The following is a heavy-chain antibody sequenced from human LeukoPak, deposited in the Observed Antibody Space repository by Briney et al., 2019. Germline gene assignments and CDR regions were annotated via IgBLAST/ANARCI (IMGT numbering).Heavy chain of an antibody. CDR2: IKEDGSEK. CDR1: GFTFSRDW. D-gene: IGHD6-19*01. J-gene: IGHJ4*02. Sequence: GGSLRLSCAASGFTFSRDWTAWVRQGPGKGLEWVDNIKEDGSEKNYVDSVKGRFTISRDNAENSIYLQMNGLRAEDTGVYYCATKDPYTSGWNYWGQGTLVTVSS. V-gene: IGHV3-7*01. CDR3: ATKDPYTSGWNY.